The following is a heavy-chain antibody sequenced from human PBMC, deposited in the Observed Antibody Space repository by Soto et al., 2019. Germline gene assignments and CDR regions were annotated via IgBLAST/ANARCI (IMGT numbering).Heavy chain of an antibody. Sequence: SETLSLTCAVYGGSFSGYYWSWIRQPPGKGLEWIGEINHSGSTNYNPSLKSRVTISVDTSKNQFSLKLSSVTAADTAVYYCARADDYGDYVGHGRFDPWGQGTLVTVSS. CDR2: INHSGST. CDR1: GGSFSGYY. D-gene: IGHD4-17*01. J-gene: IGHJ5*02. V-gene: IGHV4-34*01. CDR3: ARADDYGDYVGHGRFDP.